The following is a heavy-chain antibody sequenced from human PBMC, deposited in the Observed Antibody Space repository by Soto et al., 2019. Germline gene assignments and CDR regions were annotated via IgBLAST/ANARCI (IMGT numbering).Heavy chain of an antibody. D-gene: IGHD1-26*01. CDR3: ARESGDANRYHYYYGMDV. J-gene: IGHJ6*02. CDR1: GFRVSSNY. Sequence: DVQLVETGGGLIQPGGSLRLSCAASGFRVSSNYMTWVRQAPGKGLEWVSVLYSGGFTYYTDSVRGRFTISRDTSKNTLYLHMNSLRAEDTAVHYCARESGDANRYHYYYGMDVWGQGTMVTVSS. V-gene: IGHV3-53*02. CDR2: LYSGGFT.